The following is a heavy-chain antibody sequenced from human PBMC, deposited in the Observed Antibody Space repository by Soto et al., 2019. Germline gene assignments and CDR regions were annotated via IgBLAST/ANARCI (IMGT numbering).Heavy chain of an antibody. CDR3: ARDIYGSGANWFDP. J-gene: IGHJ5*02. CDR2: IYYSGST. V-gene: IGHV4-61*01. CDR1: GGSVSSGSYY. Sequence: SETLSLTCTVSGGSVSSGSYYRSWIRQPPGKGLEWIGYIYYSGSTNYNPSLKSRVTISVDTSKNQFSLKLSSVTAADTAVYYCARDIYGSGANWFDPWGQGTLVTVSS. D-gene: IGHD3-10*01.